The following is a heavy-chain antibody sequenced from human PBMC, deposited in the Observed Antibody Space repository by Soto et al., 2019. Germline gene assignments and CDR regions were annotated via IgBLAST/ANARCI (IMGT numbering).Heavy chain of an antibody. CDR2: INPNSGGT. J-gene: IGHJ6*02. D-gene: IGHD1-1*01. V-gene: IGHV1-2*04. Sequence: ASVKVSCKASGYTFTGYYMHWVRQAPGQGLEWMGWINPNSGGTNYAQKFKGWVTMTRDTSISTAYMELSRLRSDDTAVYYCARGPRYNWNFENYYYYGMDVWGQGTTVTVSS. CDR3: ARGPRYNWNFENYYYYGMDV. CDR1: GYTFTGYY.